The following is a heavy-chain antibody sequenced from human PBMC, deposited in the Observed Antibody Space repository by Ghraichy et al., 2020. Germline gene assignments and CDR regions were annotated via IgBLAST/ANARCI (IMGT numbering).Heavy chain of an antibody. CDR3: VRHGFAAAGVHDGSLDY. J-gene: IGHJ4*02. CDR2: IYDSGST. CDR1: GGSISGSSCY. V-gene: IGHV4-39*01. Sequence: SETLSLTCTVSGGSISGSSCYWGWIHQSPGKGLEWIGTIYDSGSTYYNPSLRSRITISIDTSKNQFSLRLTSVTAADTAVYYCVRHGFAAAGVHDGSLDYWGQGALVTVSS. D-gene: IGHD6-13*01.